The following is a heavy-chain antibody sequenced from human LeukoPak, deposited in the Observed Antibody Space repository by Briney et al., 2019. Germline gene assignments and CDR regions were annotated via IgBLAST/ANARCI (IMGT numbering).Heavy chain of an antibody. CDR2: INHSGST. CDR1: GGSISSSNW. CDR3: ASFSSGPYWYFDL. D-gene: IGHD6-19*01. J-gene: IGHJ2*01. Sequence: SGTLSLTCAVSGGSISSSNWWSWVRQPPGKGLEWIGEINHSGSTNYNPSLKSRVTISVDTSKNQFSLKLSSLTAADTAVYYCASFSSGPYWYFDLWGRGTLVTVSS. V-gene: IGHV4-4*02.